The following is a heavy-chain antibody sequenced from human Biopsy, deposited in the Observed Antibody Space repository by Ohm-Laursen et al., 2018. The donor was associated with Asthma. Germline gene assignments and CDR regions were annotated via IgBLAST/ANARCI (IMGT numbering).Heavy chain of an antibody. D-gene: IGHD5-12*01. Sequence: SVKVSCKASGDSLGSFINYAISWVRQAPRQGLEGMGGLIPVLGTADYAPMFEGRVTITADESTSTAYLELTSLRFEDTAVYYCARGYSDTDRIVYYYSGMEVWGQGTTVTVSS. V-gene: IGHV1-69*13. CDR2: LIPVLGTA. CDR3: ARGYSDTDRIVYYYSGMEV. J-gene: IGHJ6*02. CDR1: GDSLGSFINYA.